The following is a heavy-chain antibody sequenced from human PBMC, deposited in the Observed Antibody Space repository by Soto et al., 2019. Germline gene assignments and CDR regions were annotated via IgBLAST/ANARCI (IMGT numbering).Heavy chain of an antibody. V-gene: IGHV3-23*01. Sequence: GGSLRLSCAASGFTFSSYAMSWVRQAPGKGLEWVSAISGSGGSTYYADSVKGRFTISRDNSKNTLYLQMNSLRAEDTAVYCCAKGIVVVPAANYYMDVWGKGTTVTVSS. CDR2: ISGSGGST. J-gene: IGHJ6*03. CDR1: GFTFSSYA. CDR3: AKGIVVVPAANYYMDV. D-gene: IGHD2-2*01.